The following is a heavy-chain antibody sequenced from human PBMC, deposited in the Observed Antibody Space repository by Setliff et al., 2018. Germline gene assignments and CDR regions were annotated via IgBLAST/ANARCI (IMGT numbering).Heavy chain of an antibody. V-gene: IGHV4-61*09. D-gene: IGHD3-3*01. J-gene: IGHJ5*02. CDR1: GDSIRSGSYY. CDR2: FHTGGST. CDR3: VRAGPTVTFFRVLVISWWDP. Sequence: SETLSLTCTVSGDSIRSGSYYWTWIRQPAGKGLEWIGHFHTGGSTNYNRSLRSRVSISVDTSKNQFSLKLSSVTAADTATYYCVRAGPTVTFFRVLVISWWDPWGQGSLVTVSS.